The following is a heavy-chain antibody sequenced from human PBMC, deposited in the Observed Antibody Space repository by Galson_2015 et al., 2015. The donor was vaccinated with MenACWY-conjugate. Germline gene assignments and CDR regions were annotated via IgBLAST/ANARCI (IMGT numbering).Heavy chain of an antibody. CDR2: IKEDGSDK. V-gene: IGHV3-7*01. J-gene: IGHJ2*01. Sequence: SLRLSCAASGFTFSTYWMSWVRQAPGKGLEWVANIKEDGSDKYYVDSMRGRFTISRDNAKNSLYLQMNSLRAEDTSLYFCAKNLRNADGLDLWGRGTLVTVSS. CDR1: GFTFSTYW. D-gene: IGHD3/OR15-3a*01. CDR3: AKNLRNADGLDL.